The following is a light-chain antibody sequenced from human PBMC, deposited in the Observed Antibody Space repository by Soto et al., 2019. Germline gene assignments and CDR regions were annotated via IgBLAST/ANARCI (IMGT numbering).Light chain of an antibody. J-gene: IGKJ1*01. V-gene: IGKV3-20*01. CDR3: QQYGSSPPWT. CDR1: PSVSSSY. CDR2: GAS. Sequence: EIVLTQSPGTLSLSPGERATLSGRASPSVSSSYLAWYQQKPGQAPRLLSYGASSRATGIPDRFSGSGSGTDFTLTLSRLEPEDFAVYYCQQYGSSPPWTFGQGTKVDIK.